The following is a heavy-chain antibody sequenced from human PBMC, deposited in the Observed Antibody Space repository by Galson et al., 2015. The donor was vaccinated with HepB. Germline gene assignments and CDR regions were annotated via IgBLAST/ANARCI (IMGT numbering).Heavy chain of an antibody. CDR1: GFTFEDYA. D-gene: IGHD3-10*01. Sequence: SLRLSCAASGFTFEDYAMHWVRQVPGKGLEWVSGISWNSDFTGYADSVRGRFTISRDNAKYFLYLQMNSLRPEDTALSSCAQDLTYYYGSGSYFVGMEGWGQGTTGTVSS. CDR2: ISWNSDFT. J-gene: IGHJ6*02. V-gene: IGHV3-9*01. CDR3: AQDLTYYYGSGSYFVGMEG.